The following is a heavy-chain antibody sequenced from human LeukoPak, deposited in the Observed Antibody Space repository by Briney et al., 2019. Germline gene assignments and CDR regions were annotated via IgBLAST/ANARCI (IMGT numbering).Heavy chain of an antibody. V-gene: IGHV4-39*01. CDR1: VGSISSSSYY. Sequence: SETLSLTCTVSVGSISSSSYYWGWIRQPPGKGLEWLGSSYYSGSTYYNPSLKSRVTISVDTSKNQYSLKLSSVTAADTAVYYCARRDYGDYFDYWGQGTLVTVSS. CDR3: ARRDYGDYFDY. D-gene: IGHD4-17*01. J-gene: IGHJ4*02. CDR2: SYYSGST.